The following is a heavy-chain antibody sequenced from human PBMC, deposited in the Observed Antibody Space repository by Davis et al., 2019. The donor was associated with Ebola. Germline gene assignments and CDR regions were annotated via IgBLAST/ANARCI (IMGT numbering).Heavy chain of an antibody. CDR2: ISSSGSNI. CDR3: ARGRLTTVTTYDY. CDR1: GFTFIDYD. J-gene: IGHJ4*02. V-gene: IGHV3-11*01. D-gene: IGHD4-17*01. Sequence: PGGSLRLSCAASGFTFIDYDMNWIRQAPGKGLEWVSYISSSGSNIYYADSVKGRFTISRDNAKNSLYLRVDSLRAEDTAVYYCARGRLTTVTTYDYWGQGTLVTVSS.